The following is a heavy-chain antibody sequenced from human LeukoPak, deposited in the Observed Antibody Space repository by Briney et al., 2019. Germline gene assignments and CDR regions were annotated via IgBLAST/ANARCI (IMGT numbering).Heavy chain of an antibody. D-gene: IGHD5-12*01. Sequence: PGGSLRLSCAASEFSVGSNYMTWVRQAPGKGLEWVSLIYSGGSTYYADSVKGRFTISRDNSKNTLYLQMNSLRAEDTAVYSCAGTLYSGYGLGSLGAFDIWGQGTMVTVSS. V-gene: IGHV3-66*01. CDR3: AGTLYSGYGLGSLGAFDI. J-gene: IGHJ3*02. CDR2: IYSGGST. CDR1: EFSVGSNY.